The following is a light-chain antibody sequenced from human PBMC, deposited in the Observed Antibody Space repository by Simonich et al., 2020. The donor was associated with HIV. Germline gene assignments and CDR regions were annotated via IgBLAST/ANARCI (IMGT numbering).Light chain of an antibody. V-gene: IGLV2-14*03. CDR1: SSDIGGYNY. Sequence: QSALTQPASVSWSPGQSITISCTGTSSDIGGYNYVPWYQQHPGKAPKLMIFDVSYRPSGISHRFSASKSGNTASLTISGLQAEDEADYYCSSYTSTSIVVFGGGTKLTVL. CDR3: SSYTSTSIVV. J-gene: IGLJ2*01. CDR2: DVS.